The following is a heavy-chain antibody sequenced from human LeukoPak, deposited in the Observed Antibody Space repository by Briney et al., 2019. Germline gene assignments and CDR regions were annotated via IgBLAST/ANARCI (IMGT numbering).Heavy chain of an antibody. Sequence: GGPLRLSCAASGFTFSSYSMNWVRQAPGKGLEWVSSISGSRSYIYHADSLKGRFTISRDNAKNSLYLQMNSLRAEDTAVYYCARSRRDGYNYDFDYRGQGTLVTVSS. CDR1: GFTFSSYS. CDR3: ARSRRDGYNYDFDY. V-gene: IGHV3-21*01. CDR2: ISGSRSYI. D-gene: IGHD5-24*01. J-gene: IGHJ4*02.